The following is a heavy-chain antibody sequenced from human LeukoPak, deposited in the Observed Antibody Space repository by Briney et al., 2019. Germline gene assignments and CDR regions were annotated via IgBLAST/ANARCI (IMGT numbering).Heavy chain of an antibody. CDR1: GFTVSSNY. CDR3: ARLEKKSYYYMDV. CDR2: FYSSGST. D-gene: IGHD1-1*01. Sequence: GPLRLSCAVSGFTVSSNYMGWVRQAPGKGLEWVSVFYSSGSTYYADSVKGRFTISRDNSENTLFLQMNTLRAEDTAVYYCARLEKKSYYYMDVWGKGTTVTVSS. J-gene: IGHJ6*03. V-gene: IGHV3-53*01.